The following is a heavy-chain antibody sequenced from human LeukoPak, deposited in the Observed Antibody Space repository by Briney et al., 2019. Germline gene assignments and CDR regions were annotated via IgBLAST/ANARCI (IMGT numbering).Heavy chain of an antibody. V-gene: IGHV3-21*01. CDR1: GFTFDDYG. CDR2: ISSSSSYI. Sequence: VGSLRLSCAASGFTFDDYGMSWVRQAPGKGLEWVSSISSSSSYIYYADSVKGRFTISRDNAKNSLYLQMNSLRAEDTAVYYCARRGTTVTRDAFDIWGQGTMVTVSS. CDR3: ARRGTTVTRDAFDI. J-gene: IGHJ3*02. D-gene: IGHD4-17*01.